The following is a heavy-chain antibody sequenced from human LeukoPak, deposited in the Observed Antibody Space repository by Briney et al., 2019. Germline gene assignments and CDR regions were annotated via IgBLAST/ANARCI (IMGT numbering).Heavy chain of an antibody. D-gene: IGHD3-16*01. CDR1: GFTFSSYG. J-gene: IGHJ3*02. CDR2: ISGSGGST. CDR3: AKNSRWGSQSAFDI. V-gene: IGHV3-23*01. Sequence: GGSLRLSCAASGFTFSSYGMSWVRQAPGKGLEWVSSISGSGGSTYYADSVQGRFTISRDNSKNTLYLQMNSLRAEDTAVYYCAKNSRWGSQSAFDIWGQGTMVTVSS.